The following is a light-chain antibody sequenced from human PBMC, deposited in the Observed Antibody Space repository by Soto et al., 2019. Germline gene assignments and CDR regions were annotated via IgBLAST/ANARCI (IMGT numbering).Light chain of an antibody. CDR1: SSNIGSNT. Sequence: QSVLTQPPSASGTPGQSVTISCSGSSSNIGSNTVNWYQQLPGTAPKLLIYSNNQRPSGVPDRFSGSKSGTSASLAISGLQSGDEADYYCAAWDDSLNGWVFGGGTKLTVL. CDR2: SNN. CDR3: AAWDDSLNGWV. V-gene: IGLV1-44*01. J-gene: IGLJ3*02.